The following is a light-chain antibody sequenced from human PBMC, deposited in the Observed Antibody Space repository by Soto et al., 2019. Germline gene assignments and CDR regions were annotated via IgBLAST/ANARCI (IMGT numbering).Light chain of an antibody. J-gene: IGLJ3*02. CDR3: QSYDRSLSGWV. CDR2: GNN. V-gene: IGLV1-40*01. Sequence: QPVLTQSPSVSGAPGQRVTISCTGSSSNIGAGFHVHWYQQLPGTAPKLLIYGNNNRPSGVPDRLSGSKSGTSASLAITGLQAEDEADYYCQSYDRSLSGWVFGGGTKLTVL. CDR1: SSNIGAGFH.